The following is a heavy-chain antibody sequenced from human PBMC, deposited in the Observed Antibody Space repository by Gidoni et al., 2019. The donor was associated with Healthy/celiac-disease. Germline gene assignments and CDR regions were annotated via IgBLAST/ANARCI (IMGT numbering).Heavy chain of an antibody. J-gene: IGHJ4*02. Sequence: EVQLLESGGALVQPGGSLRLSCAAPGFTFSSYAMSWFGQAPGKGLEWVSAISGSGGSTYYEDSVKRRFTISRDKSKNTLYLQMNSLRAEETAVYYCAKGLSSGWDFDYWGQGTLVTVAS. D-gene: IGHD6-19*01. CDR1: GFTFSSYA. CDR3: AKGLSSGWDFDY. V-gene: IGHV3-23*01. CDR2: ISGSGGST.